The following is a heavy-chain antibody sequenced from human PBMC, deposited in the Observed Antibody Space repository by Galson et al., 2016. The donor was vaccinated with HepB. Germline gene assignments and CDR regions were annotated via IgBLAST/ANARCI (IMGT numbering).Heavy chain of an antibody. CDR2: ISSSSRYI. J-gene: IGHJ4*02. CDR3: ARSTRGGWRPSYFDY. V-gene: IGHV3-21*01. Sequence: SLRLSCAASGFTFSSYSMNWVRQAPGKGLEWVSSISSSSRYIYYADSVKGRFTISRDNAKNSLYLQMDSLRAEDTAVYYCARSTRGGWRPSYFDYWGQGTLVTVSS. CDR1: GFTFSSYS. D-gene: IGHD6-19*01.